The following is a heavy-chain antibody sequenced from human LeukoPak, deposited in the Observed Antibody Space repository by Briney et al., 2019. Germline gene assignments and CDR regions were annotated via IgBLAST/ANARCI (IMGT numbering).Heavy chain of an antibody. CDR2: IYYSGST. J-gene: IGHJ5*02. Sequence: PSETLSLTCTVSGGSISSSSYYWGWLRQPPGKGLEWIGSIYYSGSTYYNPSLKSRVTISVDTSKNQFSLKLSSVTAADTAVYYCARSPQLLFRNWFDPWGQGTLVTVSS. V-gene: IGHV4-39*01. CDR3: ARSPQLLFRNWFDP. D-gene: IGHD2-2*01. CDR1: GGSISSSSYY.